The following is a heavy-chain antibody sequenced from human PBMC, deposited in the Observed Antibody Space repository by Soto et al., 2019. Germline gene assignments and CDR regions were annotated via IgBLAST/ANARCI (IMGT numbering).Heavy chain of an antibody. J-gene: IGHJ4*02. V-gene: IGHV4-34*02. CDR1: GGAFAGYY. CDR3: ARRHYKDILLVLAAIPAYFFDY. CDR2: INQSGRP. D-gene: IGHD2-15*01. Sequence: QVQLQQWGAGLLKPSETLSLTCAVYGGAFAGYYWTWIRQPPGKGLEWIGEINQSGRPNYTPSLKSRVTISVDTSKSQFSLKLSSVTAADTAVYYCARRHYKDILLVLAAIPAYFFDYWGQGNLVTVAS.